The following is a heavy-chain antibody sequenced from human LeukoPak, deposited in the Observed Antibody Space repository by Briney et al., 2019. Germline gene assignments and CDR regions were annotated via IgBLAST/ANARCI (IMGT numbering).Heavy chain of an antibody. CDR2: IVPVFGTP. CDR3: ASRYTTSRHFDWDVDY. J-gene: IGHJ4*02. Sequence: ASVKVSCKASGDTFSKYAVTWVRQAPGQGLEWMGNIVPVFGTPIYAQRFQGRVTITTDESRTTAYMELSSLRSEDTALYYCASRYTTSRHFDWDVDYWGQGTLLTVSS. D-gene: IGHD3-9*01. V-gene: IGHV1-69*05. CDR1: GDTFSKYA.